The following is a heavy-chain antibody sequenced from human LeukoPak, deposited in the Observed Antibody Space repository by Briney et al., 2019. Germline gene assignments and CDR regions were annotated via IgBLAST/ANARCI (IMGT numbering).Heavy chain of an antibody. D-gene: IGHD2-8*02. CDR1: GFTFSSYW. V-gene: IGHV3-74*01. J-gene: IGHJ5*02. CDR3: ARGGNQLLAENWFDP. CDR2: INSDGSST. Sequence: PGGSLRLSCAASGFTFSSYWMHRVRQAPGKGLVWVSRINSDGSSTSYADPVKGRFTISRDNAKNTLYLQMNSLRAEDTAVYYCARGGNQLLAENWFDPWGQGTLVTVSS.